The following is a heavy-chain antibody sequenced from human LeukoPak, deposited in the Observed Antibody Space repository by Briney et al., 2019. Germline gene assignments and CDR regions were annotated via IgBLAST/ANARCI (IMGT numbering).Heavy chain of an antibody. CDR2: ISAYNGNT. J-gene: IGHJ3*02. CDR3: ARDPGWLGAKTTTGAHAFDI. CDR1: GYTFTSYG. Sequence: ASVKVSCKASGYTFTSYGISWVRQAPGQGLEWMGWISAYNGNTNYAQKLQGRVTMTTDTSTSTAYMELRSLRSDDTAVYYCARDPGWLGAKTTTGAHAFDIWGQGTIVTVSS. D-gene: IGHD6-19*01. V-gene: IGHV1-18*01.